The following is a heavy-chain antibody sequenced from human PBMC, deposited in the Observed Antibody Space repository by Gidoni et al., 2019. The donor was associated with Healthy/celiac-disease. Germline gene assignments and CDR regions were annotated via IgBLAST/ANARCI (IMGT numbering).Heavy chain of an antibody. V-gene: IGHV2-26*01. J-gene: IGHJ6*02. Sequence: QVTLKESGPVLVKPTETRTLPCTVSGFALSNARMGVSWIRQPPGKALEWLAHIFSNDEKSYSTSLKSRLTISKDTSKSQVVLTMTNMDPVDTATYYCARSPYYYDSSGYLGDYYGMDVWGQGTTVTVSS. CDR1: GFALSNARMG. CDR2: IFSNDEK. CDR3: ARSPYYYDSSGYLGDYYGMDV. D-gene: IGHD3-22*01.